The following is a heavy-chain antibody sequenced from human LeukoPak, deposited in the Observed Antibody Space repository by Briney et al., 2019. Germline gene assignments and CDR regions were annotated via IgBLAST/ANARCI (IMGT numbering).Heavy chain of an antibody. CDR3: ARRDASGSFRDY. CDR1: GYRFNNFW. D-gene: IGHD3-10*01. J-gene: IGHJ4*02. CDR2: IYPDDSET. V-gene: IGHV5-51*01. Sequence: GESLKISCKGSGYRFNNFWIGWVRQMPGKGLEWMGIIYPDDSETKYSPSFQGQVTISVDKSITTAYLQWNSLRTSDTAMYYCARRDASGSFRDYWGQGTLVTASS.